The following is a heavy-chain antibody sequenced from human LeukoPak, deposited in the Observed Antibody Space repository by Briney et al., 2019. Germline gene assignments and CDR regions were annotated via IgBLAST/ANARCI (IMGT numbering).Heavy chain of an antibody. J-gene: IGHJ4*02. CDR3: AKDINYGSGTISPFDY. Sequence: TGGSLRLSCAASGFTFSSHGMHWVRQAPGKGLEWVAVIPYDGSNKYYADSVKGRFTISRDNSKNTLYLQMNSLRAEDTALYYCAKDINYGSGTISPFDYWGQGTLVTVSS. V-gene: IGHV3-30*18. CDR2: IPYDGSNK. CDR1: GFTFSSHG. D-gene: IGHD3-10*01.